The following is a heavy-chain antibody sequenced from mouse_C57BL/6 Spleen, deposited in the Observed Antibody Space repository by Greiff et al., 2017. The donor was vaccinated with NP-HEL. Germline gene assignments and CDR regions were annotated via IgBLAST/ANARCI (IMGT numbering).Heavy chain of an antibody. CDR3: ARSGGLLRGGFAY. V-gene: IGHV1-69*01. Sequence: QVQLKQPGAELVMPGASVKLSCKASGYTFTSYWMHWVKQRPGQGLEWIGEIDPSDSYTNYNQKFKGKSTLTVDKSSSTAYMQLSSLTSEDSAVYYCARSGGLLRGGFAYWGQGTLVTVSA. CDR2: IDPSDSYT. D-gene: IGHD2-3*01. J-gene: IGHJ3*01. CDR1: GYTFTSYW.